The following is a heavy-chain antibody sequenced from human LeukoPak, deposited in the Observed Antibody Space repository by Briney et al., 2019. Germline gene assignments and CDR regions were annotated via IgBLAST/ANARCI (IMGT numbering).Heavy chain of an antibody. J-gene: IGHJ4*02. D-gene: IGHD5-12*01. Sequence: GRSLRLSCAASGFTFSSYGMHWVRQAPGKGLEWVAVISYDGSNKYYADSVKGRFTISRDNSKNTLYLQMNSLRAEDTAVYYCARTLRGDYWGQGTLVTVSS. CDR2: ISYDGSNK. V-gene: IGHV3-30*03. CDR3: ARTLRGDY. CDR1: GFTFSSYG.